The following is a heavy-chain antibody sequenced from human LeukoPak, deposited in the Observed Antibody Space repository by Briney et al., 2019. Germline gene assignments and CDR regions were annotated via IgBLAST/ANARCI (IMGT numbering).Heavy chain of an antibody. J-gene: IGHJ4*02. CDR2: ITTNTGNP. V-gene: IGHV7-4-1*02. D-gene: IGHD1-26*01. CDR1: GYTFTSYA. Sequence: ASVKVSCKASGYTFTSYAMNWVRQAPGQGLEWMGWITTNTGNPTYAQGFTGRFVFSLDTSVNTAYLQISSLKAEDTAVYYCARTSYEKGLWELLYPGHFDYWGQGTLVTVSS. CDR3: ARTSYEKGLWELLYPGHFDY.